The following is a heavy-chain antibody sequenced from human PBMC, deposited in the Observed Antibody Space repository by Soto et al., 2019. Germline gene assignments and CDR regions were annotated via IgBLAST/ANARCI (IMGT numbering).Heavy chain of an antibody. CDR3: AREDIVVVPAAHYYYYYGMDV. D-gene: IGHD2-2*01. V-gene: IGHV3-33*01. CDR1: EFTFSSYG. Sequence: GGSLRLPGAAAEFTFSSYGVNWVRQAPGKGLECLAVIWYDGSNKDYADYVKGRFTISRDNSKYTLYLQMNSLRAEDTGEYYCAREDIVVVPAAHYYYYYGMDVWGQGTTVTVSS. CDR2: IWYDGSNK. J-gene: IGHJ6*02.